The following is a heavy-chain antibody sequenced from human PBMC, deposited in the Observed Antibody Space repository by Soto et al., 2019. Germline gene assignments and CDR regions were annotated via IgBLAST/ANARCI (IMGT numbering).Heavy chain of an antibody. D-gene: IGHD2-21*02. CDR3: ARSIVVVTALDY. CDR2: INAGNGNT. Sequence: ASVKVSCKASGYSFANYGIHWVRQAPGQRLEWMGLINAGNGNTKYSQKFQGRVTLTRDTSASTAYMELRSLRSEDTAVYYCARSIVVVTALDYWGQGTLVTVSS. V-gene: IGHV1-3*01. CDR1: GYSFANYG. J-gene: IGHJ4*02.